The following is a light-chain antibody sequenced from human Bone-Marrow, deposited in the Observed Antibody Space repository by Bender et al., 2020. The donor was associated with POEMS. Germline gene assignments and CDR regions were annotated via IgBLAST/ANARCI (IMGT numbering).Light chain of an antibody. V-gene: IGLV1-40*01. CDR2: GYN. CDR1: SSNTGSGYD. Sequence: QSVLTQPPSASGTPGQRVTISCTGSSSNTGSGYDINWYQHLPGTAPKLLIYGYNNRPSGVPDRFSGSKSGTSASLAITGLQAEDEAHYYCQSYDYRLSGSRIFGGGTKLTV. CDR3: QSYDYRLSGSRI. J-gene: IGLJ2*01.